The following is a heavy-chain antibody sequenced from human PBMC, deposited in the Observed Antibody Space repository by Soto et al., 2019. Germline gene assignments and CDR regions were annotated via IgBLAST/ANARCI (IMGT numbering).Heavy chain of an antibody. D-gene: IGHD3-10*01. J-gene: IGHJ5*02. CDR1: GGSISSGGYY. Sequence: SETLSLTCTVSGGSISSGGYYWSWIRQHPGKGLEWIGYIYYSGSTYYNPSLKSRVTISVDTSKNQFSLKLSSVTAADTAVYYCAREGPIGELYDWFDPWGQGTLVTVSS. CDR3: AREGPIGELYDWFDP. CDR2: IYYSGST. V-gene: IGHV4-31*03.